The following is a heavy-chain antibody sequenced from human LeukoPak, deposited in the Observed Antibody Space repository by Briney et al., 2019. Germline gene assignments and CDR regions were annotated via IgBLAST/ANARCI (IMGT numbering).Heavy chain of an antibody. J-gene: IGHJ4*02. D-gene: IGHD4-11*01. CDR1: GGSFSGYY. CDR2: INHSGST. Sequence: SETLSLTCAVYGGSFSGYYWSWIRQPPGKGLEWIGEINHSGSTNYNPSLKSRVTISVDTSKNQFSLKLSSVTAADTAVYYWARGATATFDYWGQGTLVTVSS. V-gene: IGHV4-34*01. CDR3: ARGATATFDY.